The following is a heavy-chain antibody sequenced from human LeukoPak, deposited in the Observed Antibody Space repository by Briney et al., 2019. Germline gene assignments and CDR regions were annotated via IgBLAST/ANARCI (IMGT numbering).Heavy chain of an antibody. CDR3: VRDDRSYGVDY. J-gene: IGHJ4*02. D-gene: IGHD4-17*01. Sequence: PGGSLRLSCAASGFTFSSHWMHWVRQAPGKGLVCVARIKSDGTYRDYGDSVRGRFTISRDNAKDTLYLQMNSLRAEGTAVYYCVRDDRSYGVDYWGQGTPVTVSS. CDR2: IKSDGTYR. CDR1: GFTFSSHW. V-gene: IGHV3-74*01.